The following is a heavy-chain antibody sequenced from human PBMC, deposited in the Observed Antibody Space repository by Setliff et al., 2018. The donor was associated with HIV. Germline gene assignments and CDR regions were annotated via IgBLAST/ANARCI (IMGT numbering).Heavy chain of an antibody. CDR1: CRSFSGYY. V-gene: IGHV4-34*01. CDR2: INHSGGT. J-gene: IGHJ3*01. CDR3: ARGWGHDGFDF. D-gene: IGHD7-27*01. Sequence: PSETLSLTCAVYCRSFSGYYWNWIRQSPGKGLEWIGEINHSGGTNYNPSLKSRVIMSIDTSKNQFSLNVSSVTAADTSVYYCARGWGHDGFDFWVQGTMVTVSS.